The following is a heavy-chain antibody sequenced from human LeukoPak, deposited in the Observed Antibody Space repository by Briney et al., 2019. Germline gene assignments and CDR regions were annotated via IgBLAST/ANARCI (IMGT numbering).Heavy chain of an antibody. D-gene: IGHD6-6*01. Sequence: PSETLSLTCAVYGGSFSGYYWSWIRQPPGKGLEWIGEINHSGSTNCNPSLKSRVTISVDTSKNQFSLKLSSVTAADTAVYYCARETAARDAFDIWGQGTMVTVSS. CDR1: GGSFSGYY. V-gene: IGHV4-34*01. CDR2: INHSGST. J-gene: IGHJ3*02. CDR3: ARETAARDAFDI.